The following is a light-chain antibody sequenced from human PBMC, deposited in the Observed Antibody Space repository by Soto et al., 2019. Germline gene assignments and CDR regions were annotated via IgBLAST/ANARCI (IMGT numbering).Light chain of an antibody. Sequence: QAVLTQSPSASASLGASVKLTCTLSSGHSRYGIAWHQQQAEKGPRYLMKVDSDGTHTKGDGIPDRFSGSSSGAERYLTISSLQSEDEADYYWQTGGVFGGGTKLTVL. J-gene: IGLJ3*02. V-gene: IGLV4-69*01. CDR1: SGHSRYG. CDR3: QTGGV. CDR2: VDSDGTH.